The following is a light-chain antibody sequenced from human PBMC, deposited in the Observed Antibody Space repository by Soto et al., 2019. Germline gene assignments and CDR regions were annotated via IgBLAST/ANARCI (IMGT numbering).Light chain of an antibody. Sequence: DIQMTQSPSSLSASVGDRVTITCRASQSVSTFLNWYQQKPGKAPKLLISAASSLQSGVPSRFSGSGSGTDFTLTISSLQPEEVATYYCQQIYALRMFGQGTKVEIK. CDR2: AAS. J-gene: IGKJ1*01. CDR3: QQIYALRM. CDR1: QSVSTF. V-gene: IGKV1-39*01.